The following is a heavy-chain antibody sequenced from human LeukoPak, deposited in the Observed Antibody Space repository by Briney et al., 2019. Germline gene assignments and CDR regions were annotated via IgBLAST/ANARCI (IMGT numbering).Heavy chain of an antibody. Sequence: SETLSLPCTVSGGPLSNYYWSWIRQPPGKGLEWIGYISYSGRPNYNPSLKSRHTFSVDTSKNQFSLKLNSVTAADASVYLCARGPVVYLVHWRKGTGDSVS. CDR2: ISYSGRP. CDR3: ARGPVVYLVH. D-gene: IGHD2-15*01. V-gene: IGHV4-59*01. CDR1: GGPLSNYY. J-gene: IGHJ4*02.